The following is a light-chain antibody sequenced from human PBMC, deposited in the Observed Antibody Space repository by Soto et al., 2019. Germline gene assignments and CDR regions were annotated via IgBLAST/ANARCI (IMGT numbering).Light chain of an antibody. Sequence: QSVLTQPPSASGTPGQRVTISCSGSSSNIGSNYVYWYQQLPGTVPQLLIYRNSERPSGVPDRFSGSKSGTSASLAISGLRSEVEADYYCTALDDTLSGVVFGGWTKQTVL. V-gene: IGLV1-47*01. J-gene: IGLJ2*01. CDR3: TALDDTLSGVV. CDR1: SSNIGSNY. CDR2: RNS.